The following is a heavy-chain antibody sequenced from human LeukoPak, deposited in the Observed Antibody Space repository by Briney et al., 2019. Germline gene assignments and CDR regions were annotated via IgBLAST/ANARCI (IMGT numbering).Heavy chain of an antibody. V-gene: IGHV3-21*06. J-gene: IGHJ4*02. CDR2: IGGSSNSM. D-gene: IGHD2-8*02. Sequence: GGSLRLSCAASGFTFSNYGMNWVRQAPGKGLEWVSSIGGSSNSMYYADSAKGRFTISRDNAKNSLYLQMNSLTAEDTAVYYCARDLLGSDYWGQGTLVTVSS. CDR3: ARDLLGSDY. CDR1: GFTFSNYG.